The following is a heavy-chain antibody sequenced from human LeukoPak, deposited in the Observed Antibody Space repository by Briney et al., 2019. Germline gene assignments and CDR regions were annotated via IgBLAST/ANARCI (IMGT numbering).Heavy chain of an antibody. J-gene: IGHJ6*04. V-gene: IGHV4-34*01. Sequence: SETLSLTCAVYGGSMRGYYFNWIRQPPGKGLEWVGEINDTGNSNCNPSLKSRVTMSVDMSKNQFSLRLSSVTAADSAVYYCARRWDVEFSAGIWFNTLHVWGKGTTVTVSS. CDR3: ARRWDVEFSAGIWFNTLHV. D-gene: IGHD3-10*01. CDR1: GGSMRGYY. CDR2: INDTGNS.